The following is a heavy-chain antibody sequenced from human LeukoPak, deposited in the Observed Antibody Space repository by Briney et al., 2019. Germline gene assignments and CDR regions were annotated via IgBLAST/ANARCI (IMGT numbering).Heavy chain of an antibody. CDR2: ISFSGST. CDR3: ARESHRYGYGFDY. J-gene: IGHJ4*02. CDR1: GCSISSGDYN. Sequence: SETLSLTCTVSGCSISSGDYNWSWMRQRPEKGLEWIGYISFSGSTCYNPSLKSRVTTSVDTSKKQFSLKLSSVTAADTAVYYCARESHRYGYGFDYWGQGNLVTVSS. D-gene: IGHD5-18*01. V-gene: IGHV4-31*03.